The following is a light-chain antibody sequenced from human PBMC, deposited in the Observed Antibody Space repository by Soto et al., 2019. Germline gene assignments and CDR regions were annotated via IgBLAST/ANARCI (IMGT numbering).Light chain of an antibody. V-gene: IGLV2-8*01. J-gene: IGLJ2*01. Sequence: QSVLTQPPSASGSLGQSVTISCTGTSGDVGHYNYVSWYQQQPGKAPKLIIYEVTKRPSGVPDRFSGSKSGNTASLTVSGLQAEDEADYYCSSYVDSFSVIFGGGTQLTVL. CDR3: SSYVDSFSVI. CDR2: EVT. CDR1: SGDVGHYNY.